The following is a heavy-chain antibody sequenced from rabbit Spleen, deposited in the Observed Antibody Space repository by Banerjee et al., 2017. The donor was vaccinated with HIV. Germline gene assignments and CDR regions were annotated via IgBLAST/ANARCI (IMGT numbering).Heavy chain of an antibody. D-gene: IGHD1-1*01. V-gene: IGHV1S40*01. CDR2: IGAGISYTI. Sequence: QSLEESGGDLVKPGASLTLTCTASGFSFSYSDYMCWVRQPPGKGPEWIACIGAGISYTIYYATWAKGRFTISKTSSTTVTLQMTRLTAADTATYFCARDTSSSFSSYGMDLWGPGTLVTVS. J-gene: IGHJ6*01. CDR3: ARDTSSSFSSYGMDL. CDR1: GFSFSYSDY.